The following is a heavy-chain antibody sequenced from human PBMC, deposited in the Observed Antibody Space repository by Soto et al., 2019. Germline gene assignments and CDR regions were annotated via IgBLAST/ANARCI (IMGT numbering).Heavy chain of an antibody. J-gene: IGHJ5*02. CDR3: ARGRRQLLP. D-gene: IGHD2-2*01. CDR1: GGSISSYY. CDR2: XNXXXSX. V-gene: IGHV4-34*01. Sequence: PSETLSLTCTVSGGSISSYYWSWIRQPPGXGLEXFXEXNXXXSXXXXPSLTSRVTISVDTSKNQFSLKLSSVTAADTAVYYCARGRRQLLPWGQGTLVTVSS.